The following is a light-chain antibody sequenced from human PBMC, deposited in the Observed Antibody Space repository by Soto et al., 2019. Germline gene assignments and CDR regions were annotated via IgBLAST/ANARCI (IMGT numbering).Light chain of an antibody. J-gene: IGLJ1*01. V-gene: IGLV2-23*02. CDR3: YSFTGISTSLFV. CDR1: SSDIGRYNL. Sequence: QSVLTQPASVSGSPGQSITISCTGTSSDIGRYNLGSWYQQHPGKAPKLLISEVSKRPSGISDRFSGSKSGNTASLTISGLQPEDEADYYCYSFTGISTSLFVFGTGTKVTVL. CDR2: EVS.